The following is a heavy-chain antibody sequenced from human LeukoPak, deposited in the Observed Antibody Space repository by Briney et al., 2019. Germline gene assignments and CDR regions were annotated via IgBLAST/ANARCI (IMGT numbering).Heavy chain of an antibody. CDR1: GFTFDDYG. D-gene: IGHD3-22*01. CDR2: INWNGGST. Sequence: GGSLRLSCAASGFTFDDYGMSWVRQAPGKGLEWVAGINWNGGSTGYADSVKGRFTISRDNAKNSLYLQMNSLRAEDTALYYCARAGNYYDSSGYYYVFDYWGQGTLVTVSS. V-gene: IGHV3-20*04. CDR3: ARAGNYYDSSGYYYVFDY. J-gene: IGHJ4*02.